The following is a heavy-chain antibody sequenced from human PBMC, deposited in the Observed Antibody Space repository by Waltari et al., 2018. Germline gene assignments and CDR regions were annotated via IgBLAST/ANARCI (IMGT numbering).Heavy chain of an antibody. D-gene: IGHD7-27*01. CDR1: GYTFTDYY. J-gene: IGHJ4*02. CDR3: ASSATYWGEFFEH. V-gene: IGHV1-2*02. CDR2: INPKTGGT. Sequence: VQLVQSGADVKKPGASMNVSCMTSGYTFTDYYMHWVRQAPGQGLEWRGWINPKTGGTNYAQNFRGRVTMTRGTSSSTAFLEMTSLSFGETAVYYCASSATYWGEFFEHWGQGSLITVSS.